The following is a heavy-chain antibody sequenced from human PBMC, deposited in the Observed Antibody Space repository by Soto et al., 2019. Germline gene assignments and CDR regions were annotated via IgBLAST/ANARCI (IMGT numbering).Heavy chain of an antibody. J-gene: IGHJ3*02. V-gene: IGHV1-18*01. CDR2: ISAYNGNT. Sequence: ASVKVSCKASGYTFTSYGISWVRQAPGQGLEWMGWISAYNGNTNYAQKLQGRVTMTTDTSTSTAYMELRSLRSDDTAVYYCARGGIMICGVVIIDVFDIWGQGTMVTVSS. CDR1: GYTFTSYG. CDR3: ARGGIMICGVVIIDVFDI. D-gene: IGHD3-3*01.